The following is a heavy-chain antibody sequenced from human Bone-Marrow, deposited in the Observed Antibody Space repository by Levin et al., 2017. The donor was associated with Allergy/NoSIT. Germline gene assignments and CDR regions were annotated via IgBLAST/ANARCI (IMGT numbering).Heavy chain of an antibody. D-gene: IGHD3-10*01. Sequence: GESLKISCAASEFIFSRYPMHWVRQAPGKGLEWVAVMSNDGNFKSYADPVKGRFTISRDNSEDTLYLQINSLRPEDPGVYFCSRGAGSYPWAVFDHWGQGTLVTVSS. V-gene: IGHV3-30*04. CDR2: MSNDGNFK. J-gene: IGHJ4*02. CDR1: EFIFSRYP. CDR3: SRGAGSYPWAVFDH.